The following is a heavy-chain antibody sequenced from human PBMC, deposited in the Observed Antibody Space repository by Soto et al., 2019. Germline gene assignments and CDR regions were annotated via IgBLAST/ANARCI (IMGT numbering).Heavy chain of an antibody. CDR1: GFTFSSYS. Sequence: EVHLVESGGGLVQPGGSLRLSCAASGFTFSSYSMNWVRQAPGTGLQCVSYISRSGSLIYYADSVKGRFTISRDNAKNSLYLQMNSLRDEDTAVDYCARGEYGRSPPDSVYYYYGRDVWGQGTTVTVSS. CDR2: ISRSGSLI. V-gene: IGHV3-48*02. D-gene: IGHD6-6*01. J-gene: IGHJ6*02. CDR3: ARGEYGRSPPDSVYYYYGRDV.